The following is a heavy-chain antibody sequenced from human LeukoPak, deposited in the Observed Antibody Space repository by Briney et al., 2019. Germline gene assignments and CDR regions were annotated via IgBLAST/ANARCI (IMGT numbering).Heavy chain of an antibody. V-gene: IGHV4-4*07. CDR2: IYTSGST. CDR1: GGSISSYY. Sequence: MPSETLSLTCTVSGGSISSYYWSWIRQPAGKGLEWIGRIYTSGSTNYNPSLKSRVTMSVDTSKNQFSLKLSSVTAADTAVYYCARDVTTSVGKRPYYYYYMDVWGKGTTVTISS. CDR3: ARDVTTSVGKRPYYYYYMDV. J-gene: IGHJ6*03. D-gene: IGHD4-17*01.